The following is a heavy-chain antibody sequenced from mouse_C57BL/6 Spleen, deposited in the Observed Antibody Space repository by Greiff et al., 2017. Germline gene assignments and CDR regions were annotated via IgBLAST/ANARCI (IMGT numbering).Heavy chain of an antibody. CDR2: IYPGDGDT. CDR1: GYAFSSSW. J-gene: IGHJ4*01. D-gene: IGHD1-1*01. CDR3: ACELRGGAMDY. V-gene: IGHV1-82*01. Sequence: QVQLQQSGPELVKPGASVKISCKASGYAFSSSWMNWVKQRPGKGLEWIGRIYPGDGDTTYNGKFKGKATLTADKSASTAYMQLSSRRSEDSAVYFWACELRGGAMDYWGKGTSVTVSS.